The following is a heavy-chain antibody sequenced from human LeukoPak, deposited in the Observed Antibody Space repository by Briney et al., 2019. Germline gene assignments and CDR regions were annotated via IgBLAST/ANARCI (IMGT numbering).Heavy chain of an antibody. CDR1: GYTFTSYG. J-gene: IGHJ6*03. V-gene: IGHV1-18*01. CDR3: ARGIAAAQPSLADYYYYYMDV. Sequence: ASVKVSCKASGYTFTSYGISWVRQAPGQGLEWMGWISAYNGNTNYAQKLQGRVTITTDESTSTAYMELSSLRSEDTAVYYCARGIAAAQPSLADYYYYYMDVWGKGTTVTVSS. CDR2: ISAYNGNT. D-gene: IGHD6-13*01.